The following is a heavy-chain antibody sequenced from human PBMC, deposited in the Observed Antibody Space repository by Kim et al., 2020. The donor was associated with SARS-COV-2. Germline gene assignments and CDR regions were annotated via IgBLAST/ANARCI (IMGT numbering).Heavy chain of an antibody. V-gene: IGHV3-48*04. D-gene: IGHD6-19*01. CDR3: ARDKYSSGWDDY. J-gene: IGHJ4*02. Sequence: YYADSVNGRFTISRDNAKNSLYLQMNSLRAEDTAVYYCARDKYSSGWDDYWGQGTLVTVSS.